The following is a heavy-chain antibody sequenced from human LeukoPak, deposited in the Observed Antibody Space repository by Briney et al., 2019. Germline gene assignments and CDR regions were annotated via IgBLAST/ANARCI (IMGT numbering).Heavy chain of an antibody. V-gene: IGHV1-8*01. CDR3: ARGVSGDGQPTDY. CDR2: MNPNSGNT. J-gene: IGHJ4*02. Sequence: ASVKVSCKASGYTLTGYDINWVRQATGQGLEWMGWMNPNSGNTGYAQKFRGRVTMTRNTSISTAYMELSSLRSEDTAVYYCARGVSGDGQPTDYWGQGTLVTVSS. CDR1: GYTLTGYD. D-gene: IGHD3-16*02.